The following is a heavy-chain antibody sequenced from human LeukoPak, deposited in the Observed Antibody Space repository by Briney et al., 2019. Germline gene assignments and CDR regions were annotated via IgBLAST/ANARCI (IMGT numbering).Heavy chain of an antibody. CDR2: IIPIFGTA. J-gene: IGHJ3*02. D-gene: IGHD3-9*01. CDR3: ASPRELRYFDWFKDHDAFDI. Sequence: SVKVSCKASGGTFSSYAISWVRQAPGQGLEWMGGIIPIFGTANYAQKFQGRVTITADKSTSTAYMELSSLRSEDTAVYYCASPRELRYFDWFKDHDAFDIWGQGTMVTVSS. V-gene: IGHV1-69*06. CDR1: GGTFSSYA.